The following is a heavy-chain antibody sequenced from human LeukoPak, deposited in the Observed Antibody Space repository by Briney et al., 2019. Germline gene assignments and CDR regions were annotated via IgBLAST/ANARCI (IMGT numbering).Heavy chain of an antibody. J-gene: IGHJ1*01. V-gene: IGHV1-69*05. CDR2: IIPIFGTA. Sequence: ASVKVSCKASGGTFSSYAISWVRQAPGQGLEWMGGIIPIFGTANYAQKFQGRATITTDESTSTAYMELSSLRSEDTAVYYCASLPPGYSSGWSAAEYFQHWGQGTLVTVSS. CDR3: ASLPPGYSSGWSAAEYFQH. CDR1: GGTFSSYA. D-gene: IGHD6-19*01.